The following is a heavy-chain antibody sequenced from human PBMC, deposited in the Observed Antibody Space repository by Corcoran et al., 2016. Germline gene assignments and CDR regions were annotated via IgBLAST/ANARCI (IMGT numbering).Heavy chain of an antibody. CDR2: ISAYNGNT. J-gene: IGHJ6*02. D-gene: IGHD2-2*01. V-gene: IGHV1-18*01. CDR3: ARVSEGYGRSTICYFYYYYYGMDV. CDR1: GYTFTSYG. Sequence: QVQLVQSGAEVKKPGASVKVSCKASGYTFTSYGISWVRQAPGQGLEWMGWISAYNGNTNYAQKLQGRVTMTTDTSTSTAYMELRSLRSDDTAVYYCARVSEGYGRSTICYFYYYYYGMDVWGQGTTVTVSS.